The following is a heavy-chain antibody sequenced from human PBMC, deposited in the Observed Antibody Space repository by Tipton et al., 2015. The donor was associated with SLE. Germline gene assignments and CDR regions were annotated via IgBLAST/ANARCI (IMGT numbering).Heavy chain of an antibody. CDR2: FYYGKST. CDR1: GGSISSSSFY. V-gene: IGHV4-39*07. J-gene: IGHJ4*02. D-gene: IGHD3-10*01. CDR3: ARVGDYYNSGSRVFDH. Sequence: TLSLTCSVSGGSISSSSFYWGWIRQPPGKGLEWIGSFYYGKSTFYNPSLKSRVTISVDTSTNRLSLQLSSVTAADTALYFCARVGDYYNSGSRVFDHWGQGILVTVSS.